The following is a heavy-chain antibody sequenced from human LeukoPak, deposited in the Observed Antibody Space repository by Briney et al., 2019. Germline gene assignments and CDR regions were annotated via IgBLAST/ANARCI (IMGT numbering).Heavy chain of an antibody. CDR3: AREFRSFGGELGYCSSTSCYPPGDYYYYYMDV. D-gene: IGHD2-2*01. V-gene: IGHV4-30-4*08. Sequence: SETLSLTCSVSGDSISSRDYYWSWIRQPPGKGLEWIGYIYYSGSTSYNPSLKSRVTISVDTSKNQFSLRLSSVTAADTAVYYCAREFRSFGGELGYCSSTSCYPPGDYYYYYMDVWGKGTTVTVSS. CDR2: IYYSGST. CDR1: GDSISSRDYY. J-gene: IGHJ6*03.